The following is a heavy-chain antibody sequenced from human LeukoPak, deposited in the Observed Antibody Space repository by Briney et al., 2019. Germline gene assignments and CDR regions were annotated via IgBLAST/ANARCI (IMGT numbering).Heavy chain of an antibody. CDR1: GFTFSSYA. CDR3: TRSRKGGLWGTYYFDY. CDR2: IRSKANSYPT. J-gene: IGHJ4*02. Sequence: GGSLRLSCAASGFTFSSYAMHWVRQASGKGLEWVGRIRSKANSYPTAYAASVKGRFTISRDDSKNTAYLQMNSLKTEDTAVYYCTRSRKGGLWGTYYFDYWGQGTLVTVSS. D-gene: IGHD3-16*01. V-gene: IGHV3-73*01.